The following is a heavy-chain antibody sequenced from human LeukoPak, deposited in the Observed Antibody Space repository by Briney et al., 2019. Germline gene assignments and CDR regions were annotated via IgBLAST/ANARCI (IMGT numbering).Heavy chain of an antibody. CDR3: ARVEPGYSSSWYGVDY. V-gene: IGHV3-48*03. Sequence: GGSLRLSCAASGCTFSSYEMNWVRQAPGKGLEWVSYISSSGSTIYYADSVKGRFTISRDNAKNSMYLQMNSLRAEDTAVYYCARVEPGYSSSWYGVDYWGQGTLVTVSS. CDR1: GCTFSSYE. D-gene: IGHD6-13*01. J-gene: IGHJ4*02. CDR2: ISSSGSTI.